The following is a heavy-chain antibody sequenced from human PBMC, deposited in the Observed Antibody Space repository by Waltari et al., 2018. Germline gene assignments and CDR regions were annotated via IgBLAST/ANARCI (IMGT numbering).Heavy chain of an antibody. V-gene: IGHV4-59*01. CDR1: GGSISSYY. D-gene: IGHD3-3*01. CDR2: IYYSGST. CDR3: ARDRADTIFGVVNYGMDV. J-gene: IGHJ6*02. Sequence: QVQLQESGPGLVKPSETLSLTCTVSGGSISSYYWSWIRPPPGKGLEWIGYIYYSGSTNYNPSLKSRCTISVDTSKNQFSLKLSSVTAADTAVYYCARDRADTIFGVVNYGMDVWGQGTTVTVSS.